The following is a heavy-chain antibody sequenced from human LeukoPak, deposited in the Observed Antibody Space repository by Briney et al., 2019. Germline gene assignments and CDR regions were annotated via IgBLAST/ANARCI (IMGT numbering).Heavy chain of an antibody. CDR3: ARAHILTCHYLFDY. J-gene: IGHJ4*02. Sequence: SETLSLTCAVYGGSFSGYYWSWIRQPPGKGLEWIGEINHSGSTNYNPSLKSRVTISVDTSKNQFSLKLSSVTAADTAVYYCARAHILTCHYLFDYWGQGTLVTVSS. CDR1: GGSFSGYY. D-gene: IGHD3-9*01. V-gene: IGHV4-34*01. CDR2: INHSGST.